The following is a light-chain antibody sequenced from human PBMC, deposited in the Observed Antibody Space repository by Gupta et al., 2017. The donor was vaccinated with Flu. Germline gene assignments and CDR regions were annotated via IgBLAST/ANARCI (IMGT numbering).Light chain of an antibody. CDR2: GAS. V-gene: IGKV3-20*01. J-gene: IGKJ1*01. CDR3: QQYGSLPRT. Sequence: EIMLTQSPGTLSLSPGERATLSCRASQSLSINYLAWYQQRPGQAPRLLIYGASSRATGVPDRFSGSGSGTDFTLAISRLEPEDFAVYYCQQYGSLPRTFGQGTKVEIK. CDR1: QSLSINY.